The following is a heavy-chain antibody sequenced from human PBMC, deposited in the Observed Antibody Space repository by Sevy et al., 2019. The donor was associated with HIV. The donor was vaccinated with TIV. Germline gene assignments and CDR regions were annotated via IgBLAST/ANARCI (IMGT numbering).Heavy chain of an antibody. CDR2: IYTSGST. V-gene: IGHV4-4*07. CDR1: GGSISSYY. CDR3: ARAPREYDDGSGYFDY. Sequence: SETLSLTCTVSGGSISSYYWSWLRQPAGKGLEWVGRIYTSGSTNYNPSSKSRVTMSVDTSKNQFSLKLNSVTAADTAVYYCARAPREYDDGSGYFDYWGQGTLVTVSS. D-gene: IGHD3-22*01. J-gene: IGHJ4*02.